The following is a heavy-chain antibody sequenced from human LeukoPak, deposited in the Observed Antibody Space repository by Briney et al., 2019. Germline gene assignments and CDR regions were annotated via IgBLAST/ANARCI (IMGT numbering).Heavy chain of an antibody. CDR2: ISSSSSYI. Sequence: GGSLRLSCAAPGFTFSSYSMNWVRQAPGKGLEWVSSISSSSSYIYYADSVKGRFTISRDNAKNSLYLQMNSLRAEDTAVYYCARDRRYCSSTSCYENYYYYMDVWGKGTTVTVSS. CDR3: ARDRRYCSSTSCYENYYYYMDV. J-gene: IGHJ6*03. D-gene: IGHD2-2*01. V-gene: IGHV3-21*01. CDR1: GFTFSSYS.